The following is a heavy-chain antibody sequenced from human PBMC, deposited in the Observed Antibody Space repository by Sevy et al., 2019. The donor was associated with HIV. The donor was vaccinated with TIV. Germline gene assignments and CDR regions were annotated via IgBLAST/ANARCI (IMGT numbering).Heavy chain of an antibody. CDR3: AHRRGSGYCSGGSCYPPPFDI. CDR2: IYWDDDK. J-gene: IGHJ3*02. D-gene: IGHD2-15*01. Sequence: SGPTLVNPTQTLTLTCTFSGFSLSTSGVGVGWIRQPPGKALEWLALIYWDDDKRYSPSLKSRLTITKDTSKNQVVLTTTNMDPVDTATYYCAHRRGSGYCSGGSCYPPPFDIWGQGTMVTVSS. V-gene: IGHV2-5*02. CDR1: GFSLSTSGVG.